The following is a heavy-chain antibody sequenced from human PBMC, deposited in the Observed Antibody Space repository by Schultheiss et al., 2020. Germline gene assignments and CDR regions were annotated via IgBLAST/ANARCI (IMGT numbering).Heavy chain of an antibody. D-gene: IGHD1-26*01. J-gene: IGHJ3*02. CDR3: ASIPGWELGDRADAFDI. Sequence: SLKISCAASGFTFDDYAMHWVRQAPGKGLEWVSGISWNSGSIGYADSVKGRFTISRDNAKNSLYLQMNSLRAEDTAVYYCASIPGWELGDRADAFDIWGQGTMVTVSS. CDR1: GFTFDDYA. CDR2: ISWNSGSI. V-gene: IGHV3-9*01.